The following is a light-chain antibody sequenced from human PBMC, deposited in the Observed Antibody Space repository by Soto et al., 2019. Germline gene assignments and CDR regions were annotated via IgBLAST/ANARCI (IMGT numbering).Light chain of an antibody. J-gene: IGKJ2*01. Sequence: DIHMTQSPSTLSPSVGDRVAITCRASQSISRCLAWYQQKPGKAPKLLIYDASSLASRVPSRFSGNGSGTEFTLNISSLQPDDYVNYYCQHYVNYPYTFGQGTKLEIK. V-gene: IGKV1-5*01. CDR2: DAS. CDR3: QHYVNYPYT. CDR1: QSISRC.